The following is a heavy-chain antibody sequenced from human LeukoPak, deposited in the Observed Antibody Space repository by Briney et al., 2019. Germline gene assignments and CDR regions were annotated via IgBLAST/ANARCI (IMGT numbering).Heavy chain of an antibody. CDR1: GFTFSSYG. J-gene: IGHJ4*02. Sequence: GGSLRLSCAASGFTFSSYGMSWVRQAPGKGLEWVSAISGSGGSTYYADSVKGRFTISRDNSKNTLYLQMNSLRAEDTAVYYCAKAQYSSGWYAPDYWGQGTLVTVSS. CDR2: ISGSGGST. V-gene: IGHV3-23*01. CDR3: AKAQYSSGWYAPDY. D-gene: IGHD6-19*01.